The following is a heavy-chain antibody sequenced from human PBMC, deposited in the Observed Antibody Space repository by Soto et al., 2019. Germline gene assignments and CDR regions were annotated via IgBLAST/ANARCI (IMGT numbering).Heavy chain of an antibody. CDR1: GGSISSGGYY. CDR2: ISYSGST. D-gene: IGHD3-9*01. CDR3: ARLYYDILSGYSPGWFDP. J-gene: IGHJ5*02. Sequence: QVQLRESGPGLVKPSQTLSLTCTVSGGSISSGGYYWSWIRQHPGKGLEWIGYISYSGSTYYNSSLKSRVTISVDTSKTQFSLTLSSVTAADTAVYYCARLYYDILSGYSPGWFDPWGQGTLVTVSS. V-gene: IGHV4-31*03.